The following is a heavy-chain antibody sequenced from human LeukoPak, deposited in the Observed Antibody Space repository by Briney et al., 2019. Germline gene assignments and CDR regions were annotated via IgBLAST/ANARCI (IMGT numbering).Heavy chain of an antibody. J-gene: IGHJ4*02. CDR1: GDSVSSNSAA. CDR2: TYYRSKWYN. CDR3: ARAGERSPEPETTAFDY. D-gene: IGHD4-11*01. V-gene: IGHV6-1*01. Sequence: SQTLSLTCAISGDSVSSNSAAWNWIRQSPSRGLEWLGRTYYRSKWYNDYAVSVKSRITINPDTSKNQFSLQLNSVTPEDTAVYYCARAGERSPEPETTAFDYWGQGTLVTVSS.